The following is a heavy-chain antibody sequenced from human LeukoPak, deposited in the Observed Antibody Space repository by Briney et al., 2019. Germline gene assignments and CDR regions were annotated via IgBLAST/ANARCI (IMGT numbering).Heavy chain of an antibody. CDR3: ASLAAAGTYYYYYYMDV. D-gene: IGHD6-13*01. V-gene: IGHV4-39*01. J-gene: IGHJ6*03. Sequence: SETLSLTCTVSGGSISSSSYYWGWIRQPPGKGLEWIGSIYYSGSTYYNPSLKSRVTISVDTSKNQFSLKLSSVTAADTAVYYCASLAAAGTYYYYYYMDVWGKGTTVTVSS. CDR1: GGSISSSSYY. CDR2: IYYSGST.